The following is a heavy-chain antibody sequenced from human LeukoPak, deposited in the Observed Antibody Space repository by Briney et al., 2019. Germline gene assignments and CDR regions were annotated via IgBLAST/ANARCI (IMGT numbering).Heavy chain of an antibody. CDR3: ARGAITIFGVIQYYFDY. D-gene: IGHD3-3*01. V-gene: IGHV1-18*01. J-gene: IGHJ4*02. CDR2: ISAYNGNT. Sequence: ASVKVSCKASGYTFTSYGISWVRQAPGQGLEWMGWISAYNGNTNYAQKLQGRVTMTTDTSTSTADMELRSLRSDDTAVYYCARGAITIFGVIQYYFDYWGQGTLVTVSS. CDR1: GYTFTSYG.